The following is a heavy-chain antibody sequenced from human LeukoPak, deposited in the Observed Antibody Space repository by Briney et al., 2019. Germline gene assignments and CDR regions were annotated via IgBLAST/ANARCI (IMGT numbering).Heavy chain of an antibody. V-gene: IGHV1-46*01. CDR1: GYTFTRYY. J-gene: IGHJ4*02. CDR3: ARGAIKYYDILTAPGYYFDY. D-gene: IGHD3-9*01. Sequence: ASVKVSCKASGYTFTRYYIHWVRQAPGQGLEWMGIINPSGGSTSYAQKFQGRVTMTRDMSTSTVYMELSSLTSEDTAVYYCARGAIKYYDILTAPGYYFDYWGQGTLVTVSS. CDR2: INPSGGST.